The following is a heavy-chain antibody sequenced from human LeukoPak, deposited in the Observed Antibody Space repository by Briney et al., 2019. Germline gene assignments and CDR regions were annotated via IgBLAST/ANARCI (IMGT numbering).Heavy chain of an antibody. J-gene: IGHJ4*02. Sequence: SETLSLTCAVYGGSFSGYYWSWIRQPPGKGLEWIGEIIHSGSTNYNPSLKSRVTISVDTSENQFSLKLSSVTAADTAVYYCARAPCGGDCYSDYWGQGTLVTVSS. CDR1: GGSFSGYY. CDR2: IIHSGST. V-gene: IGHV4-34*12. CDR3: ARAPCGGDCYSDY. D-gene: IGHD2-21*02.